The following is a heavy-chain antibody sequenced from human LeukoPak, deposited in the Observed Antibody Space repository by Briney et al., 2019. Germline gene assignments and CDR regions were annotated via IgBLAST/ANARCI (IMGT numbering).Heavy chain of an antibody. D-gene: IGHD6-6*01. CDR1: GDSISGYY. Sequence: SDTLSLTCTVSGDSISGYYWHWIRQPPGKGLEWIAYIFYSGSANYNPSLKSRVTISVDTSKNQFSLKLSSVTAADTAVYYCARDRSVSARLFDYWGQGTLVTVSS. CDR2: IFYSGSA. V-gene: IGHV4-59*01. CDR3: ARDRSVSARLFDY. J-gene: IGHJ4*02.